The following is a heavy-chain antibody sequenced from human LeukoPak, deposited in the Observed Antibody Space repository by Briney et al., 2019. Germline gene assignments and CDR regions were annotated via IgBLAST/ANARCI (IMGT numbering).Heavy chain of an antibody. Sequence: ASVKVSCKASGYTFTSYDINWVRQATGQGLEWMGWMNPNSGNTGYAQKFQGRVTITRNTSISTAYMELSSLRSEDTAVYYCARGLVVPAAFDYWGQGTLDTVSS. V-gene: IGHV1-8*03. CDR3: ARGLVVPAAFDY. D-gene: IGHD2-2*01. CDR2: MNPNSGNT. CDR1: GYTFTSYD. J-gene: IGHJ4*02.